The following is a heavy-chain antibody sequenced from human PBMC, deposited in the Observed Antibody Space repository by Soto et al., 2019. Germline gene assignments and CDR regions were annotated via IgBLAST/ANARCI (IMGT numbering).Heavy chain of an antibody. D-gene: IGHD5-12*01. Sequence: QVQLVQSGAEVKKPGSSVKVSCKASGGTFSSYAISWVRQAPGQGLEWMGGIIPIFGTANYEQKFQGRVTITADESTSTAYMELSSLRSEDTAVYYCARYHGFWLRNRWYFDLWGRGTLVTVSS. V-gene: IGHV1-69*12. CDR2: IIPIFGTA. CDR1: GGTFSSYA. J-gene: IGHJ2*01. CDR3: ARYHGFWLRNRWYFDL.